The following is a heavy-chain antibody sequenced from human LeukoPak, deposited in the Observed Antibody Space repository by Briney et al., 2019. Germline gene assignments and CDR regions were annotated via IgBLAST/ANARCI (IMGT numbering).Heavy chain of an antibody. CDR2: ISHSGTT. CDR1: GGSFSGYS. D-gene: IGHD3-10*01. J-gene: IGHJ5*02. V-gene: IGHV4-34*01. Sequence: SETLSLTCSVNGGSFSGYSWSWIRQPPGKGLEWIGKISHSGTTMYNPSLKSRVIISLDTSRSQFSLEVTSVTAPDTAMYYCARGGDGSGSYWSSGRANWFDPWGQGTLVTVSS. CDR3: ARGGDGSGSYWSSGRANWFDP.